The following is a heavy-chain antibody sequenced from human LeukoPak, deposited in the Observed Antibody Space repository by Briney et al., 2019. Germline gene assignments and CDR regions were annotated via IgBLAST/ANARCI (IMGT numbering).Heavy chain of an antibody. D-gene: IGHD3-22*01. Sequence: PGGSLRLSCAASGFSFSRYWMHWVRRAPGKGLVWVSRVNSDGSSTNYADSVKGRFTICRDNAKKILYLQMNSLRAEDTAVYHCATGHYYDSSGYYPLPDAFDIWGQGTMVTVSS. CDR2: VNSDGSST. CDR1: GFSFSRYW. CDR3: ATGHYYDSSGYYPLPDAFDI. J-gene: IGHJ3*02. V-gene: IGHV3-74*01.